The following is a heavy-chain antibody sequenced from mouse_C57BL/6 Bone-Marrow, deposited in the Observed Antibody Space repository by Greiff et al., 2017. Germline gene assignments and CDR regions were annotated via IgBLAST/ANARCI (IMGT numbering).Heavy chain of an antibody. Sequence: QVQLKQSGAELVRPGASVKLSCKASGYPFTDYYINWVKQRPGQGLEWIARIYPGSGNTYYNEKFKGKATLTAEKSSSTAYMQLSSLTSEDSAVYFCARGDYGSSYWYFDVWGTGTTVTVSS. CDR1: GYPFTDYY. V-gene: IGHV1-76*01. D-gene: IGHD1-1*01. CDR2: IYPGSGNT. J-gene: IGHJ1*03. CDR3: ARGDYGSSYWYFDV.